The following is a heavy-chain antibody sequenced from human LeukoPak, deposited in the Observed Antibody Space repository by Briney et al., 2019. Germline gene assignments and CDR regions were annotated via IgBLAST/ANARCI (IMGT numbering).Heavy chain of an antibody. Sequence: KASETLSLTCTVSGDSISRYYWSWIRQPAGKGLEWIGRIYNGGIITYNPSLKSRVTMSIDTSNNQFSLRLRFVTAADTAVYYCARGHRGGGSYSYYYYYMDVWGKGTTVTVSS. J-gene: IGHJ6*03. CDR1: GDSISRYY. D-gene: IGHD1-26*01. CDR2: IYNGGII. CDR3: ARGHRGGGSYSYYYYYMDV. V-gene: IGHV4-4*07.